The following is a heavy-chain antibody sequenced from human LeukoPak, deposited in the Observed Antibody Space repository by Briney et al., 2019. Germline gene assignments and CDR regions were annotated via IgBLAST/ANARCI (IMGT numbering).Heavy chain of an antibody. CDR2: IVINGVST. CDR1: GFTFSRYG. CDR3: VNPGWYYDSSGYSYYYGMDV. V-gene: IGHV3-64D*09. D-gene: IGHD3-22*01. Sequence: GGSLRLSCSASGFTFSRYGMHWVRQAPGKGLEYVSAIVINGVSTYYADSVKGRFTISRDNAKNTLYPQMSSLRPDDTAVYYCVNPGWYYDSSGYSYYYGMDVWGQGTTVPVSS. J-gene: IGHJ6*02.